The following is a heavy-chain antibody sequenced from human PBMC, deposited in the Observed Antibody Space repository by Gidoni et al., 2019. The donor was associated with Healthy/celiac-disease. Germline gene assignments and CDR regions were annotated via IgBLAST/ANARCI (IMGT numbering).Heavy chain of an antibody. Sequence: QVQLQESGPGLVKPSQTLSLTCTVSGGSISSGSYYWSWIRQPAGKALEWIGRIYTSGSTNYNPSLKSRVTISVDTSKNQFSLKLSSVTAADTAVYYCARGPTPSSGLDYWGQGTLVTVSS. CDR3: ARGPTPSSGLDY. D-gene: IGHD6-19*01. V-gene: IGHV4-61*02. CDR1: GGSISSGSYY. CDR2: IYTSGST. J-gene: IGHJ4*02.